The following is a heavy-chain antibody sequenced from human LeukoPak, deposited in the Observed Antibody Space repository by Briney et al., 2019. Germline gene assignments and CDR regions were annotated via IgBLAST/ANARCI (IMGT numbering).Heavy chain of an antibody. CDR3: ARISRSVSYYYGMDV. V-gene: IGHV4-39*07. D-gene: IGHD2-8*01. Sequence: SETLSLNCTVSGGSISSSSYYWGWIRQPPGKGLEWIGSIYYSGSTYYNPSLKSRVTISVDTSKNQFSLKLSSVTAADTAVYYCARISRSVSYYYGMDVWGQGTTVTVSS. CDR1: GGSISSSSYY. CDR2: IYYSGST. J-gene: IGHJ6*02.